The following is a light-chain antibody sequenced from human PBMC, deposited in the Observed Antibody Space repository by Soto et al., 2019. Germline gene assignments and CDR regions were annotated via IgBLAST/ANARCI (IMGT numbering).Light chain of an antibody. CDR3: QQRSNWPPT. J-gene: IGKJ2*01. CDR1: QSVSSY. V-gene: IGKV3-11*01. Sequence: EIVLTQSPATLSLSPWERATLSCRASQSVSSYLAWYQQKPGQAPRLLIYDASNRATGIPARFSGSGSGTDFTLPISSLEPEDFAVYYCQQRSNWPPTFGQGTKLEI. CDR2: DAS.